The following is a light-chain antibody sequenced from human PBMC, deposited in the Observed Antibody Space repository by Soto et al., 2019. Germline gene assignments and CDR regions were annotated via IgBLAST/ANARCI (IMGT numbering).Light chain of an antibody. CDR3: QQYNNWPPIT. V-gene: IGKV3-15*01. CDR2: DTS. CDR1: QSVSIK. Sequence: ELVLTQSPVTLSLSPGERATLSCRASQSVSIKLAWYQQKPGQAPRLLIYDTSTRATGIPARFSGSGSGTEFTLTISSLQSEDFAVYYCQQYNNWPPITFGQGTRLEIK. J-gene: IGKJ5*01.